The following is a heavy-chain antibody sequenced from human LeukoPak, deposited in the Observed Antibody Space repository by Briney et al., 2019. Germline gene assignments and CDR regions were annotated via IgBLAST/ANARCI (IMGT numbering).Heavy chain of an antibody. V-gene: IGHV3-64*01. CDR3: ARGYYDSSGYYSPYYFDY. D-gene: IGHD3-22*01. J-gene: IGHJ4*02. CDR2: ISSNGGST. Sequence: GGSLRLSCAASGFTFSSYAMHWVRRAPGKGLEYVSAISSNGGSTYYANSVKGRFTISRDNSKNTLYLQMGSLRAEDMAVYYCARGYYDSSGYYSPYYFDYWGQGTLVTVSS. CDR1: GFTFSSYA.